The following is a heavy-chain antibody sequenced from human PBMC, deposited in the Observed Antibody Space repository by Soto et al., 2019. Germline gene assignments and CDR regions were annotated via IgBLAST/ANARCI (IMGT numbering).Heavy chain of an antibody. CDR1: GFTFSNFW. V-gene: IGHV3-7*01. J-gene: IGHJ4*02. Sequence: GGSLRLSGVVSGFTFSNFWMSWVRQAPGEGLEWVANIRPDGSEQQYVDYVKGRFTISRDNAKNSLYLQMYSLRADDTAVYYCARYSRSSLDVYWGQGTLVTVSS. CDR2: IRPDGSEQ. CDR3: ARYSRSSLDVY. D-gene: IGHD2-21*01.